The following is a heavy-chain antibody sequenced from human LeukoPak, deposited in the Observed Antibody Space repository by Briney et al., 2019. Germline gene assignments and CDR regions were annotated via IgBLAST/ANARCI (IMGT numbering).Heavy chain of an antibody. CDR1: GYTFTGYY. Sequence: ASVKVSCKTSGYTFTGYYIHWVRQAPRQGLEWMGWIKPETGATNYEQKLQGGVTMTQDTSTTTVYMELRGLTSDDTALYYCSRDRGPEWWGSFDHWGQGTLVTVSS. J-gene: IGHJ4*02. D-gene: IGHD3-16*01. V-gene: IGHV1-2*02. CDR3: SRDRGPEWWGSFDH. CDR2: IKPETGAT.